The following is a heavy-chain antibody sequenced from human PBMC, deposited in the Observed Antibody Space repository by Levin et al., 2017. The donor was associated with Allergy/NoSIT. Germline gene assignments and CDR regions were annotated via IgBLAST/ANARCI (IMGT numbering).Heavy chain of an antibody. J-gene: IGHJ3*02. CDR1: GFTFSSYS. Sequence: AGGSLRLSCAASGFTFSSYSMNWVRQAPGKGLEWVSSISSSSSYIYYADSVKGRFTISRDNAKNSLYLQMNSLRAEDTAVYYCARDGGGHDAFDIWGQGTMVTVSS. D-gene: IGHD3-16*01. CDR2: ISSSSSYI. CDR3: ARDGGGHDAFDI. V-gene: IGHV3-21*01.